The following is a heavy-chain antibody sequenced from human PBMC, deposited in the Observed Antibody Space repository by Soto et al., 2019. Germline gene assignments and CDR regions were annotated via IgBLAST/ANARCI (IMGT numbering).Heavy chain of an antibody. V-gene: IGHV1-3*01. Sequence: ASVKVSCKASGYTFTSYAMHWVRQAPGQRLEWMGWINAGNGNTKYSQKFQGRVTITRDTSASTAYMELSSLRSEDTAVYYCARGLRGGVDFWSGYYPDYWGQGTLVTVSS. CDR3: ARGLRGGVDFWSGYYPDY. CDR1: GYTFTSYA. D-gene: IGHD3-3*01. J-gene: IGHJ4*02. CDR2: INAGNGNT.